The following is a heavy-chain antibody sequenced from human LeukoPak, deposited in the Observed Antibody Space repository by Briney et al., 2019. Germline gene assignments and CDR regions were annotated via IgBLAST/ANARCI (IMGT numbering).Heavy chain of an antibody. CDR1: GGSMSSDY. Sequence: PSETLSLTCTVSGGSMSSDYWSFIRQPAGKGLEWIGRIHTSWTTYYTPSLKCRVTISVDTSRNQFSLRLTSVTAADTAVYYCARGDYYDGGGRNWFDPWGQGTLVTVSS. CDR3: ARGDYYDGGGRNWFDP. V-gene: IGHV4-4*07. D-gene: IGHD3-16*01. CDR2: IHTSWTT. J-gene: IGHJ5*02.